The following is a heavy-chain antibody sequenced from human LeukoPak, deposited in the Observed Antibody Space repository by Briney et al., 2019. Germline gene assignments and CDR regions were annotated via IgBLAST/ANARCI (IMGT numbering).Heavy chain of an antibody. J-gene: IGHJ6*03. V-gene: IGHV4-34*01. D-gene: IGHD1-14*01. Sequence: PSETLSLTCAVYGGSFSGYYWSWIRQPPGKGLEWIGEINHSGSTNYNPSLKGRVTISVDTSKNQFSLKLSSVTAADTAVYYCARVNTTLGYYYYYMDVWGKGTTVTVSS. CDR3: ARVNTTLGYYYYYMDV. CDR1: GGSFSGYY. CDR2: INHSGST.